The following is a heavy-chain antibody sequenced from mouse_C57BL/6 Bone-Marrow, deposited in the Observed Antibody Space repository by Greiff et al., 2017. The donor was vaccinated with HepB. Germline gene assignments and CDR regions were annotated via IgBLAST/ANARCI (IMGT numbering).Heavy chain of an antibody. CDR2: ISSGGDYI. CDR1: GFTFSSYA. D-gene: IGHD2-3*01. V-gene: IGHV5-9-1*02. Sequence: EVKLMESGEGLVKPGGSLKLSCAASGFTFSSYAMSWVRQTPEKRLEWVAYISSGGDYIYYADTVKGRFTISRDNARNTLYLQMSSLTSEDTAMYSCTRDALFYDGNVDVWGTGTTVTVSS. J-gene: IGHJ1*03. CDR3: TRDALFYDGNVDV.